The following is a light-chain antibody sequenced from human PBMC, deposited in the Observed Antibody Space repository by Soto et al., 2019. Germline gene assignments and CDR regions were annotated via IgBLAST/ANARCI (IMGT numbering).Light chain of an antibody. Sequence: EIGVTQSPGTLSLSPGERATLSCRASQSVSSSYLAWYQQKPGQAPRLLIYGASSRATGIPDRFSGSGSGTDFTLTISRLEPEDFAVYYCQQYGSSLSVTFGQGTKVEIK. V-gene: IGKV3-20*01. CDR1: QSVSSSY. J-gene: IGKJ1*01. CDR3: QQYGSSLSVT. CDR2: GAS.